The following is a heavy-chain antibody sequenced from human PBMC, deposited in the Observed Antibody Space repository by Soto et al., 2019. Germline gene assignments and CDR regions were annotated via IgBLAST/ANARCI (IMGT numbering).Heavy chain of an antibody. CDR2: MNPNSGNT. CDR1: GYTFTSYD. CDR3: ALPDTAGGGGYNWFDP. V-gene: IGHV1-8*01. Sequence: QVQLVQSGAEVKKPGASVKVSCKASGYTFTSYDINWVQQATGQGLEWMGWMNPNSGNTGYAQKFQGRVTMTRNTSISTAYMELSSLRSEDTAVYYCALPDTAGGGGYNWFDPWGQGTLVTVSS. D-gene: IGHD5-18*01. J-gene: IGHJ5*02.